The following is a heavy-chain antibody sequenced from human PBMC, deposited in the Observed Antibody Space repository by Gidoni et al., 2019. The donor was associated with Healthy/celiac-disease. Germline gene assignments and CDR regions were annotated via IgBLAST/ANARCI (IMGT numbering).Heavy chain of an antibody. J-gene: IGHJ5*02. V-gene: IGHV3-30-3*01. D-gene: IGHD2-21*01. CDR1: GFTFSSYA. Sequence: QVQLVESGGGVVQPGWSLRLSCAASGFTFSSYAMHWVRQAPGKGLEWVAVIAYDGSNKYYADSVKGRFTSSRDNSKNTLYLQMNSLRAEDTAVYYCARDVEVEGFDPWGQGTLVTVSS. CDR2: IAYDGSNK. CDR3: ARDVEVEGFDP.